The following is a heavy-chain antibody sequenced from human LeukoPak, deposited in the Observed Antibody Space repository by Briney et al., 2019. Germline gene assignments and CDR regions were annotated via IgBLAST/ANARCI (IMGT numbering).Heavy chain of an antibody. CDR3: AAESGDILTAIDP. J-gene: IGHJ5*02. CDR1: GFTFTSSA. CDR2: IVVGNGNT. Sequence: GTSVKVSCKASGFTFTSSAVHWVRQARGQRLEWIGWIVVGNGNTNYAQKFQERVTITRDMSTSTAYMELSSLRSEDTAVYYCAAESGDILTAIDPCGEGTLVSVSS. D-gene: IGHD3-9*01. V-gene: IGHV1-58*01.